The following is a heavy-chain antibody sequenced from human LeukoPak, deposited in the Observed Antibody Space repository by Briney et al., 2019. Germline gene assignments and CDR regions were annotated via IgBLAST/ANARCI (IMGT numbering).Heavy chain of an antibody. Sequence: SETLSLTCAVYGGSFSGYYWSWIRQPPGKGLEWIGEINHSGSTNYNPSLKSRVTISVDTSENQFSLKLSSVTAADTAVYYCARPRYSSSWYVYWGQGTLVTVSS. CDR1: GGSFSGYY. V-gene: IGHV4-34*01. CDR2: INHSGST. J-gene: IGHJ4*02. CDR3: ARPRYSSSWYVY. D-gene: IGHD6-13*01.